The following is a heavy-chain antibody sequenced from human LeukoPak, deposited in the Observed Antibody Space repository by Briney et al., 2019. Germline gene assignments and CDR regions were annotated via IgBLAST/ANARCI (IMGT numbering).Heavy chain of an antibody. Sequence: GGSLRLSCAASGFTFSSYDMHWVHQATGKGLEWVSAIGTAGDTYYPGSVKGRFTISRENAKNSLYLQMNSLRAGDTAVYYCARGESSSLYYYYGMDVWGQGTTVTVSS. CDR1: GFTFSSYD. CDR3: ARGESSSLYYYYGMDV. CDR2: IGTAGDT. V-gene: IGHV3-13*01. J-gene: IGHJ6*02. D-gene: IGHD2-2*01.